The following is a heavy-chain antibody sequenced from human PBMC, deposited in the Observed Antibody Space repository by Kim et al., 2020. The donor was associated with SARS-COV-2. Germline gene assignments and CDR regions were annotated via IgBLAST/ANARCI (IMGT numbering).Heavy chain of an antibody. CDR2: ISGNNRYI. J-gene: IGHJ4*02. D-gene: IGHD1-26*01. V-gene: IGHV3-21*01. CDR3: ARETDPRDFDY. CDR1: GFTFSTYT. Sequence: GGSLRLSCAGSGFTFSTYTINWVRQAPGKGLEWVSCISGNNRYIYYAASVKGRFTVSRDNAKNSVYLQMNTLRAEDTALYYCARETDPRDFDYWGQGTLVTVSS.